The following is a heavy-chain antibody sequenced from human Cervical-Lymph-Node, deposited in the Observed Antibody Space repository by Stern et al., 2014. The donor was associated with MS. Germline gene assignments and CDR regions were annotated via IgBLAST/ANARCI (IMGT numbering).Heavy chain of an antibody. V-gene: IGHV5-51*01. CDR1: GYSFTIYY. J-gene: IGHJ4*02. Sequence: VQLVQSGAEVKKPGGSLKLSCKASGYSFTIYYIAWVRQTPGKGLEWMGINCPYDSDTAYTPSFQGQLTISADKSITTAYLQWSSLRASDTAMYYCARHVQGFDYWGQGTLVTVSS. CDR3: ARHVQGFDY. CDR2: NCPYDSDT.